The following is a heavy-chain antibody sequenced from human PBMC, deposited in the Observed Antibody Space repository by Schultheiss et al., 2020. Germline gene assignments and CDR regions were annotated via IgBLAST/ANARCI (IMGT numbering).Heavy chain of an antibody. V-gene: IGHV4-61*01. D-gene: IGHD3-10*01. J-gene: IGHJ5*02. CDR2: IYYSGST. CDR1: GGSISSSNW. CDR3: ARDPGENWFDP. Sequence: SETLSLTCAVSGGSISSSNWWSWIRQPPGKGLEWIGYIYYSGSTNYNPSLKSRVTISVDTSKNQFSLKLSSVTAADTAVYYCARDPGENWFDPWGQGTLVTVSS.